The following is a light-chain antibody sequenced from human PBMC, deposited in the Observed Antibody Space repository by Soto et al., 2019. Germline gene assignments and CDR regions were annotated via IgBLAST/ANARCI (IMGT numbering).Light chain of an antibody. Sequence: QSVLTQPASVSGSPGQSITISCTGTISDVGSYNYVSWYQQYPGKAPKLMIYDVSTRPSGVSDRFSGSKSGNTASLPISGLRAEDEADYYCGSYTPSPKYLLGNGTMVTVL. CDR3: GSYTPSPKYL. V-gene: IGLV2-14*03. J-gene: IGLJ1*01. CDR2: DVS. CDR1: ISDVGSYNY.